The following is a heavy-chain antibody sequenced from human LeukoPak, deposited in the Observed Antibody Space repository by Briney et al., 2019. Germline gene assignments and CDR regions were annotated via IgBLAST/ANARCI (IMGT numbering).Heavy chain of an antibody. CDR2: ISYDGSNK. CDR3: AKDQYGGPGYLYHFDY. Sequence: GGSLRLSCAASAFTFSSYAMHWVRQAPGKGLEWVAVISYDGSNKYSADSVKGRFTISRDNSKNTLYLQMNSLRAEDTAVYYCAKDQYGGPGYLYHFDYWGQGTLVTVSS. V-gene: IGHV3-30*04. J-gene: IGHJ4*02. CDR1: AFTFSSYA. D-gene: IGHD3-22*01.